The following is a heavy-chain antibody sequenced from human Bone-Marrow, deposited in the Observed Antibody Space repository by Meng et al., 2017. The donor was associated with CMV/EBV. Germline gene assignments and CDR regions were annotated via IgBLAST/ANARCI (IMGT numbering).Heavy chain of an antibody. CDR3: AKELTLLRSLDY. Sequence: SLKISCAASGFTFDDYAMHWVRQAPGKGLEWVSGISWNSGSIGYADSVKGRFTISRDNAKNSLYLQMSSLRAEDTALYYCAKELTLLRSLDYWGQGTLVTVSS. J-gene: IGHJ4*02. CDR1: GFTFDDYA. D-gene: IGHD3-3*01. V-gene: IGHV3-9*01. CDR2: ISWNSGSI.